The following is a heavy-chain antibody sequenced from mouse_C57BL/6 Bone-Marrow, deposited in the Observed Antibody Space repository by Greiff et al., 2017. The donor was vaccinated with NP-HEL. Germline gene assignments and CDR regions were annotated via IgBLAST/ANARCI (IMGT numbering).Heavy chain of an antibody. Sequence: VQLQQPGAELVKPGASVKLSCKASGYTFTSYWMHWVKQRPGQGLEWIGRIDPNSGGTKYNEKFKSKATLTVDKPSSTAYMQLSSLTSEDSAVYYCARSYYGSKGYYAMDYWGQGTSVTVSS. J-gene: IGHJ4*01. CDR2: IDPNSGGT. V-gene: IGHV1-72*01. CDR1: GYTFTSYW. D-gene: IGHD1-1*01. CDR3: ARSYYGSKGYYAMDY.